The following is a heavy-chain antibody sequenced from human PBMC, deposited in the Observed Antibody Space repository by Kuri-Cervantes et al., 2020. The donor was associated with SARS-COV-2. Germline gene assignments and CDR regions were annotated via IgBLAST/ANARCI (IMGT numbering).Heavy chain of an antibody. CDR3: ASPSGYCSSTSCLTY. J-gene: IGHJ4*02. Sequence: ASVKVSCKASGYTFTSYYMHWVRQAPGQGLEWMGIINPSGGSTSYAQKFQGRVTMTRGTSISTAYMELSRLRSDDTAVYYCASPSGYCSSTSCLTYWGQGTLVTVSS. D-gene: IGHD2-2*01. CDR2: INPSGGST. CDR1: GYTFTSYY. V-gene: IGHV1-46*01.